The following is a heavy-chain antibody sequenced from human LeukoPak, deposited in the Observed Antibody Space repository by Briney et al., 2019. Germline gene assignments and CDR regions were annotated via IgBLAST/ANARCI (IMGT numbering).Heavy chain of an antibody. V-gene: IGHV3-74*01. CDR3: ARGYSSGWYLFGDY. Sequence: PGGSLRLPCAASGFIFSSYWMHWVRQAPGKGLVWVSRINSDGTTTTYADSVKGRFTISRDNAKNTLSLQMNSLSAEDTAVYYCARGYSSGWYLFGDYWAREPWSPSPQ. D-gene: IGHD6-19*01. CDR1: GFIFSSYW. J-gene: IGHJ4*02. CDR2: INSDGTTT.